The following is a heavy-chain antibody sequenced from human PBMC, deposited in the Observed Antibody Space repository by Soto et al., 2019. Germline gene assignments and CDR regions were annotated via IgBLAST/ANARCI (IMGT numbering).Heavy chain of an antibody. D-gene: IGHD3-22*01. J-gene: IGHJ5*02. CDR2: MYYSGST. Sequence: QLQLQESGPGLVKPSETLSLTCTVSGGSISSSDFYWGWLRQPPGKGLDFIGSMYYSGSTSYNPSLKNRITISVDTSKNQFSLTLISVTAADTAVYYCAVVDSTGNWFDPWGQGALVTVSS. V-gene: IGHV4-39*01. CDR3: AVVDSTGNWFDP. CDR1: GGSISSSDFY.